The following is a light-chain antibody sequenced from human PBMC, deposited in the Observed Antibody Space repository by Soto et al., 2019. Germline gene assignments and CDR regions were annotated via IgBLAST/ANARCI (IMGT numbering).Light chain of an antibody. V-gene: IGKV3-11*01. CDR1: QSVSGH. J-gene: IGKJ1*01. CDR3: QQRSNWPPIT. CDR2: DAS. Sequence: LVFTQFSATPSVSPGQRATLSCRASQSVSGHLDWYQQKPGQAPRLLIYDASNRATGIPARFSGSGSGTDFTLTISSLEPEDFAVYYCQQRSNWPPITFGQGTKVDIK.